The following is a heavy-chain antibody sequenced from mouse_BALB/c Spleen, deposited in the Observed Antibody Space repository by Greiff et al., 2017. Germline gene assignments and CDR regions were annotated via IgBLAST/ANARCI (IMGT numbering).Heavy chain of an antibody. V-gene: IGHV5-4*02. CDR2: ISDGGSYT. J-gene: IGHJ3*01. CDR3: ARDSMITTSGAWFAY. Sequence: EVKLQESGGGLVKPGGSLKLSCAASGFTFSDYYMYWVRQTPEKRLEWVATISDGGSYTYYPDSVKGRFTISRDNAKNNLYLQMSSLKSEDTAMYYCARDSMITTSGAWFAYWGQGTLVTVSA. CDR1: GFTFSDYY. D-gene: IGHD2-4*01.